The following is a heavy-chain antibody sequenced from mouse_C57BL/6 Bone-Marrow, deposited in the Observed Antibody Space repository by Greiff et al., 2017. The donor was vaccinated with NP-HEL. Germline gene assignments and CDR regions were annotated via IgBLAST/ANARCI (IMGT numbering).Heavy chain of an antibody. D-gene: IGHD2-4*01. CDR2: IDPEDGDT. J-gene: IGHJ3*01. V-gene: IGHV14-1*01. Sequence: VQLQQSGAELVRPGASVKLSCTASGFNIKDYYMHWVKQRPEQGLEWIGRIDPEDGDTDYAPKFQGKATMTADTSSNTAYLQLSSLTSEDTAVYYCTTDYDVSPWFAYWGQGTLVTVSA. CDR3: TTDYDVSPWFAY. CDR1: GFNIKDYY.